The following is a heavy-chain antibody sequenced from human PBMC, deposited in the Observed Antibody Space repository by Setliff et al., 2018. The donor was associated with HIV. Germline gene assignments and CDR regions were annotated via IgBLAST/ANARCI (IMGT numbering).Heavy chain of an antibody. CDR2: ISSGSTTI. CDR1: GFTFSGSD. V-gene: IGHV3-48*04. Sequence: GSLRLSCAASGFTFSGSDMHWVRQAPGKGLEWVSYISSGSTTIYYADSVKGRFTISRDNAKDSLYLQMHSLRAEDTAVYYCVRWGLPYGIAAWGQGTLVTVSS. D-gene: IGHD2-21*01. J-gene: IGHJ4*02. CDR3: VRWGLPYGIAA.